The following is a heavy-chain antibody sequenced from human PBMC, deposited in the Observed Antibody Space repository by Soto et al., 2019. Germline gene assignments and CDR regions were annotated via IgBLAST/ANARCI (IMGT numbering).Heavy chain of an antibody. D-gene: IGHD3-16*01. CDR3: ARAREGGYYYYYYYMDV. Sequence: GGSLRLSCAASGFTFSSYAMSWVRQAPGKGLEWVSAISGSGGSTYYADSVKGRFTISRDNSKNTLYLQMNSLRAEDTAVYYCARAREGGYYYYYYYMDVWGKGTTVTVSS. V-gene: IGHV3-23*01. CDR1: GFTFSSYA. CDR2: ISGSGGST. J-gene: IGHJ6*03.